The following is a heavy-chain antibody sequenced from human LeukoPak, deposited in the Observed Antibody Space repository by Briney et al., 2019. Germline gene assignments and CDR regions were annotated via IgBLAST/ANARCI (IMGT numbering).Heavy chain of an antibody. CDR1: GFTFNIYA. J-gene: IGHJ4*02. CDR2: ISSSSDTI. CDR3: VRDRSAPDY. V-gene: IGHV3-48*02. Sequence: GGSLKLSCAASGFTFNIYAMNWIRQAPGKGLEWLSYISSSSDTIYYAESVKGRLTISRDNAKNSLYLQMNSLRDEGTALYYCVRDRSAPDYWGQGTLVTVSS.